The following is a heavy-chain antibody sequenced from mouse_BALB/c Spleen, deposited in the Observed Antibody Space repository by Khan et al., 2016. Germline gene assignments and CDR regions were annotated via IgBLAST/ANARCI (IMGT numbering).Heavy chain of an antibody. CDR2: ISYSASP. CDR1: GYSITSDYA. Sequence: QLQESGPGLVKPSQSLSLTYTVTGYSITSDYAWNWIRQFPGNKLEWMGYISYSASPSYNPSSKRPISITRDTSKNQFFLQLNSVTTEETATYDGACSYYGNYYFDYWGQGTTLPVAA. D-gene: IGHD2-1*01. V-gene: IGHV3-2*02. CDR3: ACSYYGNYYFDY. J-gene: IGHJ2*01.